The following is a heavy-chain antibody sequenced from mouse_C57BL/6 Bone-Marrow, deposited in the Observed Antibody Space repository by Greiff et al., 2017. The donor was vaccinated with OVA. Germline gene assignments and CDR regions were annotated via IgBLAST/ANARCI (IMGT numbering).Heavy chain of an antibody. Sequence: QVQLRQSGAELVRPGASVTLSCKASGYTFTDYEMHWVKQTPVHGLEWIGAIDPATGGTAYNQKFKGQAILTADQSSRTAYMELRSLTSEDSAVYYCTRSYSNYGDFDYWGQGTTLTVSS. J-gene: IGHJ2*01. CDR3: TRSYSNYGDFDY. V-gene: IGHV1-15*01. CDR1: GYTFTDYE. CDR2: IDPATGGT. D-gene: IGHD2-5*01.